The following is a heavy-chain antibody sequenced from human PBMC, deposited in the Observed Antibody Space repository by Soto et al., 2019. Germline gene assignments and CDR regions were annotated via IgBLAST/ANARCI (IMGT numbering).Heavy chain of an antibody. CDR3: AIDSDGGY. D-gene: IGHD2-15*01. Sequence: EVRLSESGGGLVQPGESLRLSCAASGFNFSIYSMIWDRQAPGKGLEWVSGISATTGNTYYTNSVKGRFTISRDNFENTLFLQMNNLRAEDTALSYCAIDSDGGYWGQGTLVIVSS. CDR2: ISATTGNT. V-gene: IGHV3-23*01. J-gene: IGHJ4*02. CDR1: GFNFSIYS.